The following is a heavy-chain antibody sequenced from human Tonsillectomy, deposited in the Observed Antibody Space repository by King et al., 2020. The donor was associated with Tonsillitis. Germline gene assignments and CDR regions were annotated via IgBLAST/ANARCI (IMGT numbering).Heavy chain of an antibody. D-gene: IGHD6-19*01. CDR3: ARGSALVAGTKSLGY. V-gene: IGHV1-2*02. Sequence: VQLVESGAEVKESGASVMFSCKASGYTFTDYYLHWVRQAPGQGLDWMGWFNTNNGGTYYAQQFQGRGNWTSDTSISTAYMELNSLRSDDTAVYYCARGSALVAGTKSLGYWGQGTLVTVSS. CDR2: FNTNNGGT. J-gene: IGHJ4*02. CDR1: GYTFTDYY.